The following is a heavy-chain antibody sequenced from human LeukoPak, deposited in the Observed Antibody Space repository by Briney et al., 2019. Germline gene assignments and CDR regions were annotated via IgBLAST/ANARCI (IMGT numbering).Heavy chain of an antibody. Sequence: GGALRLSCAASGFTFRSYAMSWVRPAPGKGLEGVSAICGSGCSTYYADSVKGRFTLSRDNSKNTLYLQMNSLRAEDTAVYYCAKGSHIVVVPAYYFDYWGQGTLVTVSS. V-gene: IGHV3-23*01. D-gene: IGHD2-2*01. J-gene: IGHJ4*02. CDR2: ICGSGCST. CDR1: GFTFRSYA. CDR3: AKGSHIVVVPAYYFDY.